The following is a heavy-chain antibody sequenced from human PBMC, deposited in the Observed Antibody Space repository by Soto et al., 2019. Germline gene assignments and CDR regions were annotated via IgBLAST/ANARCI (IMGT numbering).Heavy chain of an antibody. CDR3: AREEIGPYGMDV. J-gene: IGHJ6*02. V-gene: IGHV3-30*03. Sequence: QVQLVESGGGVVQPGRSLRLSCAASGFTFSSYGMHWVRQAPGKGLEWVAVISYDGSNKYYADSVKGRFTISRDNSKNTLYLQMNSLRAEDTAGYYCAREEIGPYGMDVWGQGTTVTVSS. CDR2: ISYDGSNK. CDR1: GFTFSSYG.